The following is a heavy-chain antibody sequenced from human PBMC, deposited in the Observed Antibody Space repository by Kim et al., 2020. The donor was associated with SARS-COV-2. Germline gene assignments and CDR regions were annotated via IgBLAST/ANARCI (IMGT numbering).Heavy chain of an antibody. J-gene: IGHJ5*02. Sequence: SETLSLTCTVSGGSISSYYWSWIRQPPGKGLEWIGYIYYSGSTNYNPSLKSRVTISVDTSKNQFSLKLSSVTAADTAVYYCARGNHYDFWSGYKNWFDPWGQGTLVTVSS. CDR1: GGSISSYY. CDR2: IYYSGST. CDR3: ARGNHYDFWSGYKNWFDP. V-gene: IGHV4-59*13. D-gene: IGHD3-3*01.